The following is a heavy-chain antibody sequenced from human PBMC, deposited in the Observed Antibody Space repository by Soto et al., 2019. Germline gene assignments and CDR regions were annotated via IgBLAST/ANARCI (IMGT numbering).Heavy chain of an antibody. J-gene: IGHJ6*02. D-gene: IGHD6-13*01. CDR3: RSSSRYSTDV. Sequence: QLQLQESGPGLVKPSETLSLSCTVSGGSITSSFYWGWIRQPPGKGLEWIGSIYGTGNTYYNPSLKGRGTISADPSKNQFSLNLISVTAADTAVYYCRSSSRYSTDVWGQGATVTVSS. CDR2: IYGTGNT. CDR1: GGSITSSFY. V-gene: IGHV4-39*01.